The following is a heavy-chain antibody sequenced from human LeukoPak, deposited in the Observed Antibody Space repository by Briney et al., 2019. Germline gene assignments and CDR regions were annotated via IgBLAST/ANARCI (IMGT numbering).Heavy chain of an antibody. CDR2: ISAYNGNT. CDR3: ARDPIYDSGSHSTSQGMDV. J-gene: IGHJ6*01. Sequence: ASVKVSCKASGYTFTSYGISWVRQAPGQGLEWMGWISAYNGNTNYAQKLQGRVTMTTDTSTSTAYMELRSLRSDDTAVYYCARDPIYDSGSHSTSQGMDVWGQGTTVTVSS. V-gene: IGHV1-18*01. D-gene: IGHD3-10*01. CDR1: GYTFTSYG.